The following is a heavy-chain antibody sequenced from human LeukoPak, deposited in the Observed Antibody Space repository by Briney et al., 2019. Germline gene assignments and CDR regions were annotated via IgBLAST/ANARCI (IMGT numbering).Heavy chain of an antibody. Sequence: GGSLRLSCAASGFTFSSYGMHWVRQAPGKGLEWVAVISYDGNNKYYADSVKGRFTISRDNSKNTLYLQMNSLRAEDTAVYYCAKDGCSSTSCYIFDYWGQGTLVTVSS. CDR1: GFTFSSYG. J-gene: IGHJ4*02. CDR2: ISYDGNNK. D-gene: IGHD2-2*02. V-gene: IGHV3-30*18. CDR3: AKDGCSSTSCYIFDY.